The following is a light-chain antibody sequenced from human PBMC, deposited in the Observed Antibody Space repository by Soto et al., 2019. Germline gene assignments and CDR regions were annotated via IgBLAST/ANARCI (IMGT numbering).Light chain of an antibody. CDR1: ESVSNN. CDR2: AAS. J-gene: IGKJ5*01. V-gene: IGKV3-15*01. CDR3: QQYSIWPSMT. Sequence: DIVMTQSPATLSVSPGERATLSCRASESVSNNLAWYQQKPGQAPRLLFYAASTRATGVPARLSGSGSGTDFTLSISTLQSEDLSVYYCQQYSIWPSMTFGQGTRLEIK.